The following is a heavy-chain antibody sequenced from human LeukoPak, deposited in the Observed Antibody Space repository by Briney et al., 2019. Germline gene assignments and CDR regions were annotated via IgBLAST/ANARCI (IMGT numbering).Heavy chain of an antibody. Sequence: KSSETLSLTCAVYGGSFSGYYWSWIRQPPGKGLEWIGRIYTSGSTNYNPSLKSRVTMSVDTSKNQFSLKLSSVTAADTAVYYCARGRMYSSGWEGNDYWGQGTLVTVSS. J-gene: IGHJ4*02. V-gene: IGHV4-59*10. CDR1: GGSFSGYY. CDR3: ARGRMYSSGWEGNDY. D-gene: IGHD6-19*01. CDR2: IYTSGST.